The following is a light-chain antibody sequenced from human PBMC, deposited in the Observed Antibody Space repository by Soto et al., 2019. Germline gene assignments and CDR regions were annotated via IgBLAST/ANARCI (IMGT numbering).Light chain of an antibody. CDR1: SGDVGVYKY. J-gene: IGLJ2*01. Sequence: QSALTQPASVSGSPGQSITISCTGTSGDVGVYKYVSWYQQHPGKAPKLMIYEVSNRPSGVSNRFSGSKSGNTASLTISGLQAEDEADYYCSSHTSSSTLVFGGGTQLTVL. CDR2: EVS. CDR3: SSHTSSSTLV. V-gene: IGLV2-14*01.